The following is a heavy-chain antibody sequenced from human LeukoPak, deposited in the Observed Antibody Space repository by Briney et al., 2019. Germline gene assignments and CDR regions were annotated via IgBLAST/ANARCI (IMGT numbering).Heavy chain of an antibody. CDR1: GFTFSSYG. Sequence: PGGSLRLSCAASGFTFSSYGMHWVRQAPGKGLEWVAYIQYDGSNQQYADSVKGRFSISRDRSKNIPYLQMNSLRPEDTAVYYCAELGITMIGGVWGKGTTVTISS. V-gene: IGHV3-30*02. D-gene: IGHD3-10*02. CDR3: AELGITMIGGV. J-gene: IGHJ6*04. CDR2: IQYDGSNQ.